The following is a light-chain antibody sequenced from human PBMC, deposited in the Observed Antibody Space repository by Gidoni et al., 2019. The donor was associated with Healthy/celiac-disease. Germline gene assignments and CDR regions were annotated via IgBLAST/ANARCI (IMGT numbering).Light chain of an antibody. J-gene: IGKJ4*01. CDR2: DAS. CDR3: QQRSNWPPLT. V-gene: IGKV3-11*01. Sequence: IVLTPSPATLSLSPGERATLSCRASQSVSSYLAWYQQKPGQAPRLLIYDASNRATGIPARFSGRGSGTDFTLTISSLEPEDFAVYYCQQRSNWPPLTFGGGTKVEIK. CDR1: QSVSSY.